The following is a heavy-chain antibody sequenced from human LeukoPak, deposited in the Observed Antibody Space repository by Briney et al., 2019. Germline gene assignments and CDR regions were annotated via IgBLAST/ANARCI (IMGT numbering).Heavy chain of an antibody. Sequence: SETLSLTCTVSGGSVSSGSYYWSWIRQPPGKGLEWIGYIYYSGSTNYNPSLKSRVTISVDTSKNQFSLKLSSVTAADTAVYYCARDWGYCSSTSCLNWFDPWGQGTLVTDSS. V-gene: IGHV4-61*01. J-gene: IGHJ5*02. CDR2: IYYSGST. D-gene: IGHD2-2*01. CDR3: ARDWGYCSSTSCLNWFDP. CDR1: GGSVSSGSYY.